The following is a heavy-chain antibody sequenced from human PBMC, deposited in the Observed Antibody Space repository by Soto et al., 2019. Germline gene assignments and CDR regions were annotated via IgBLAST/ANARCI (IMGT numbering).Heavy chain of an antibody. D-gene: IGHD3-3*01. CDR1: GGSISNYY. CDR2: IYYSGST. CDR3: ARMYYDFWSGYYRGYYFDY. J-gene: IGHJ4*02. V-gene: IGHV4-59*01. Sequence: SETLSLTCTVAGGSISNYYWSWIRQPPGKGLEWIGYIYYSGSTNYNPSLKSRVTISVDTSKNQFSLKLSSVTAADTAVYYCARMYYDFWSGYYRGYYFDYWGQGTLVTVSS.